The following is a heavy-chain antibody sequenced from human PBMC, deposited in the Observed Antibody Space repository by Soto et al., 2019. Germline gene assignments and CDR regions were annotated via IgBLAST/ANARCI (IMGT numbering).Heavy chain of an antibody. CDR1: GDSISNNY. J-gene: IGHJ6*02. D-gene: IGHD2-8*01. Sequence: PSETLSLTCTVSGDSISNNYWSWIRQPAGKGLEWIGRIHSSGSTTYIPSLKSRVTMSVDTPKNQFSLKLSSVTAADTAVYYCARTLGRCTNGVCPPYYYYYGMDVWGQGTTVTVSS. CDR3: ARTLGRCTNGVCPPYYYYYGMDV. CDR2: IHSSGST. V-gene: IGHV4-4*07.